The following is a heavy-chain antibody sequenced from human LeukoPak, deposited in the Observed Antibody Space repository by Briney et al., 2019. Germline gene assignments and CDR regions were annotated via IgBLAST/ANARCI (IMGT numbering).Heavy chain of an antibody. J-gene: IGHJ4*02. D-gene: IGHD3-10*01. V-gene: IGHV3-72*01. CDR2: IRNKAKTYTT. CDR1: GFTFSSYS. CDR3: AREYYSRLDY. Sequence: GGSLRLSCAASGFTFSSYSMDWVRQAPGKGLEWVGRIRNKAKTYTTDYAASVRGRFTISRDDSKNSLYLEMNSLKTEDTAVYYCAREYYSRLDYWGQGTLVTVSS.